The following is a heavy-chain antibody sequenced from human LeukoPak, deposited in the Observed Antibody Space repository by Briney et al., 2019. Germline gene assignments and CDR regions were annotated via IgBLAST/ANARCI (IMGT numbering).Heavy chain of an antibody. CDR1: GYTFTSYY. D-gene: IGHD2-2*01. V-gene: IGHV1-46*01. CDR2: INPSGGST. Sequence: ASVKVSCKASGYTFTSYYMHWVRQAPGQGLEWMGIINPSGGSTSYAQKFQGRVTMTRDMSTSTVYMELSSLRSEDTAVYYCARDFYCSSTSRSYYFDYWGQGTLVTVSS. CDR3: ARDFYCSSTSRSYYFDY. J-gene: IGHJ4*02.